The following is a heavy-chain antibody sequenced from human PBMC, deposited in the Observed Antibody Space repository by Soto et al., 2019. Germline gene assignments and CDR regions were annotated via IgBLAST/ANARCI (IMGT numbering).Heavy chain of an antibody. J-gene: IGHJ4*01. Sequence: EVQLLESGGGLVQPGGSLRLSCGVSGFTFNDFEMNWVRQAPGKGLDWLAYIDGSGTTKKYADSVRGRLPIARDNPNNSLSLQMRSPSAADTAMYNCARGCARFNYSGHGTLVPVSS. CDR3: ARGCARFNY. V-gene: IGHV3-48*03. CDR1: GFTFNDFE. CDR2: IDGSGTTK.